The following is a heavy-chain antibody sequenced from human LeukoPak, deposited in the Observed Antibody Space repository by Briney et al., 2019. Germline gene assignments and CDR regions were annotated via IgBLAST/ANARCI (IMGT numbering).Heavy chain of an antibody. J-gene: IGHJ4*02. CDR3: ATSGRWLQLGGFDY. CDR1: GYTLTELS. V-gene: IGHV1-24*01. CDR2: FDPEDGET. Sequence: GASVKVSCKVSGYTLTELSMHWVRQAPGKGLEWMXXFDPEDGETIXAXKFXGXVTMTEDTSTDTAYMELSSLRSEDTAVYYCATSGRWLQLGGFDYWGQGTLVTVSS. D-gene: IGHD5-24*01.